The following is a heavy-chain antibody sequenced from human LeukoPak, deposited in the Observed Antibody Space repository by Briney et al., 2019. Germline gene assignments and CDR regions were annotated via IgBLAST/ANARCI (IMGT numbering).Heavy chain of an antibody. CDR3: AKEAAYCGGDCYSGSDY. Sequence: GRSLRLSCAASGFTFSSYGMHWVRQAPGKGLEWVAFISYDGSNKYYADSVKGRFTISRDNSKNTLYLQMNSLRAEDTAIYYCAKEAAYCGGDCYSGSDYWGQGTLVTVSS. V-gene: IGHV3-30*18. CDR2: ISYDGSNK. CDR1: GFTFSSYG. J-gene: IGHJ4*02. D-gene: IGHD2-21*02.